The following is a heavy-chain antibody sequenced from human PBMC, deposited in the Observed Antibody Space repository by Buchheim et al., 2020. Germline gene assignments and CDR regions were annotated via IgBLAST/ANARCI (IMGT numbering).Heavy chain of an antibody. D-gene: IGHD5-12*01. CDR1: GGSFSGYY. CDR2: INHSGST. CDR3: AREEIVATTSLLLIPNGMDV. J-gene: IGHJ6*02. Sequence: QVQLQQWGAGLLKPSETLSLTCAVYGGSFSGYYWSWIRQPPGKGLEWIGEINHSGSTSYNPSLKSRVTIYVDNSKNQFSLNLTSVTAADTAVYYCAREEIVATTSLLLIPNGMDVWGQGTT. V-gene: IGHV4-34*01.